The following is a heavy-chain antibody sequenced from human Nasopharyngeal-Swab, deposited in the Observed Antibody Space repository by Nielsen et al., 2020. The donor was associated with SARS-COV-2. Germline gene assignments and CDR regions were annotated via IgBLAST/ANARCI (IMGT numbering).Heavy chain of an antibody. Sequence: ASVQVSCKASGYTFTSYYMHWVRQAPGQGLEWMGIINPSGGSTSYAQKFQGRVTMTRDTSTSTVYMELSSLRSEDTAVYYCASPHNWGDAFDIWGQGTMVTVSS. CDR2: INPSGGST. CDR3: ASPHNWGDAFDI. D-gene: IGHD7-27*01. CDR1: GYTFTSYY. V-gene: IGHV1-46*01. J-gene: IGHJ3*02.